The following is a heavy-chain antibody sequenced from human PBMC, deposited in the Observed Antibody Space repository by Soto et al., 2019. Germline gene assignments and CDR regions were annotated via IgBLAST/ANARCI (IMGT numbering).Heavy chain of an antibody. CDR1: GYTFTSYG. D-gene: IGHD4-17*01. Sequence: ASVKVSCKASGYTFTSYGISWVRQAPGQGLEWMGWISAYNGNTNYAQKFQGRVTTTGDTSTSTVYMELSSLRSEDTALYYCASAATDYGDYDDYWGQGTLVTVPS. V-gene: IGHV1-18*01. CDR2: ISAYNGNT. J-gene: IGHJ4*02. CDR3: ASAATDYGDYDDY.